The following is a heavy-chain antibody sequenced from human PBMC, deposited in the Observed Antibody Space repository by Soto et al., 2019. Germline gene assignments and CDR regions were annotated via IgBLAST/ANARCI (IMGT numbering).Heavy chain of an antibody. Sequence: PSETLSLTCTVSGGSISSGGYYWSWIRQHPGKGLEWIGYIYYSGSTYYNPSLKSRVTISVDTSKNQFSLKLSSVTAADTAVYYCASQVAAAAPGVWFDPWGQGTLVTISS. J-gene: IGHJ5*02. CDR1: GGSISSGGYY. D-gene: IGHD6-13*01. CDR3: ASQVAAAAPGVWFDP. V-gene: IGHV4-31*03. CDR2: IYYSGST.